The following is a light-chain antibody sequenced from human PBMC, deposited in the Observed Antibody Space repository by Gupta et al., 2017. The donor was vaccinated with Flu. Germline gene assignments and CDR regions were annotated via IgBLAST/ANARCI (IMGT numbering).Light chain of an antibody. J-gene: IGLJ2*01. CDR2: EVS. V-gene: IGLV2-8*01. CDR1: SSDVGGYNY. Sequence: SALTQPPSASGSPGQSVTISCTGTSSDVGGYNYVSWYQQYPGKAPKTMVYEVSKRPSGVPDRFSGSKSGNTASLTVSGLQAEDEADYYCSSYAGSNNVVFGGGTKLTVL. CDR3: SSYAGSNNVV.